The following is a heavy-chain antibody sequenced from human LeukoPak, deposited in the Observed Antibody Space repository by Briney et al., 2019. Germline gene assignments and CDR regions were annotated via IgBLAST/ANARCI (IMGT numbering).Heavy chain of an antibody. Sequence: SETLSLTCTVSGGSISSSSYYWGWIRQPPGKGLEWIGSIYYSGSTYYNPSLKSRVTISVDTSKDQFSLKLSSVTAADTAVYYCARPWLSWSYQEYYFDYWGQGTLVTVSS. CDR2: IYYSGST. CDR1: GGSISSSSYY. D-gene: IGHD1-26*01. V-gene: IGHV4-39*01. CDR3: ARPWLSWSYQEYYFDY. J-gene: IGHJ4*02.